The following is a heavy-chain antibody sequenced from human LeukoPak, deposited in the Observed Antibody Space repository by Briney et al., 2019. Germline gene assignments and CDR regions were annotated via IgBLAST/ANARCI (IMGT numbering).Heavy chain of an antibody. Sequence: PSGTLSLTCAVSGGSISSSNWWSWVRQPPGKGLEWIGSIYHSGSTYYNPSLKSRVTISVDTSKNQFSLKLSSVTAADTAVYYCARRNGDYFPPYYFDYWGQGTLVTVSS. CDR3: ARRNGDYFPPYYFDY. D-gene: IGHD4-17*01. V-gene: IGHV4-4*02. CDR2: IYHSGST. J-gene: IGHJ4*02. CDR1: GGSISSSNW.